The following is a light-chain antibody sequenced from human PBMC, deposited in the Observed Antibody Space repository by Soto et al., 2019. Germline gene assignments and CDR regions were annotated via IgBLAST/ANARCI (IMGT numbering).Light chain of an antibody. CDR2: DAS. CDR1: QSVSYW. CDR3: QQYGFS. V-gene: IGKV1-5*01. J-gene: IGKJ3*01. Sequence: DIHMTQSPSTLSASVGDRVTITCRASQSVSYWLAWYQQKPGKAHKLLIHDASSLESGVPSRFRGGGSGQEFTLTISGLQPDDFATYYCQQYGFSFGPGTKVEMK.